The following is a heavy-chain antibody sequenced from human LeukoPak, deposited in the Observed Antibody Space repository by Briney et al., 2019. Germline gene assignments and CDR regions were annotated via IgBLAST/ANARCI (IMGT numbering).Heavy chain of an antibody. Sequence: SSETLSLTCTVSGGSISSYYWSWIRRPPGKGLEWIGNIHYIGSTNYNPSLRSRVTISVDTSKNQFSLKLSSVTAADTAVYYCARPYSSGWRGAFDIWGQGKMVTVSS. CDR1: GGSISSYY. D-gene: IGHD6-25*01. J-gene: IGHJ3*02. V-gene: IGHV4-59*01. CDR3: ARPYSSGWRGAFDI. CDR2: IHYIGST.